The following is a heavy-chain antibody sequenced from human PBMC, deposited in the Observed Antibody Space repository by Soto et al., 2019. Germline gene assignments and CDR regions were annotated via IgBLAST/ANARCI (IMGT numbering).Heavy chain of an antibody. CDR3: ASDFDSGHDIVVVPADTRVFHY. Sequence: QVQLVQSGAEVKKPGASVKVSCKASGYTFTGYYMHWVRQAPGQGLEWMGWINPNSGGTNYAQKFQGRVTMTRDTSINTAYMELSRLRSDDTAVYYCASDFDSGHDIVVVPADTRVFHYWGQGTLVTVS. CDR1: GYTFTGYY. J-gene: IGHJ4*02. D-gene: IGHD2-2*01. CDR2: INPNSGGT. V-gene: IGHV1-2*02.